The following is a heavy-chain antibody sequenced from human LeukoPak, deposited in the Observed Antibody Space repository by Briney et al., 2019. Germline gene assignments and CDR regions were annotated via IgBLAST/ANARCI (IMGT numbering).Heavy chain of an antibody. V-gene: IGHV4-38-2*02. CDR2: IYHSGST. J-gene: IGHJ5*02. CDR1: GYSISSGYY. CDR3: ARDPYCTGGTCYLRLGWFDP. D-gene: IGHD2-15*01. Sequence: SETLSLTCTVSGYSISSGYYWGWTRQPPGKGLGWIGSIYHSGSTYYNPSLKSRVTISVDTSKNQFFLKLRSVTAADTAVYYCARDPYCTGGTCYLRLGWFDPWGQGTLVTVSS.